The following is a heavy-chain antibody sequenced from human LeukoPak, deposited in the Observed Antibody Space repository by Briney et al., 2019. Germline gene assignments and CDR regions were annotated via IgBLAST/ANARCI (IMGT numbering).Heavy chain of an antibody. CDR2: IRGTVDNT. J-gene: IGHJ4*02. CDR1: GFTFSNYA. Sequence: RTGGSLRLSCAASGFTFSNYAMGWDRQAPGKGLEWVSSIRGTVDNTHYADAVKGRFTISRDISKNTLYLQMNSLRAEDTARYYCAKASTRDTGYYFDSWGQGTLVTVSS. D-gene: IGHD3-9*01. CDR3: AKASTRDTGYYFDS. V-gene: IGHV3-23*01.